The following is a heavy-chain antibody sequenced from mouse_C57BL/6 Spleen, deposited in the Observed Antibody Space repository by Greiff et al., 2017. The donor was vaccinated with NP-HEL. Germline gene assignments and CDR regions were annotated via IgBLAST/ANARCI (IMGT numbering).Heavy chain of an antibody. J-gene: IGHJ4*01. Sequence: VQLQQSGPELVKPGASVKISCKASGYAFSSSWMNWVKQRPGKGLEWIGRIYPGDGDTNYNGKFKGKATLTADKSSSTAYMQLSSLTSEDSAVYLWARGPQIFYAMDYWGQGTSVTVAS. CDR2: IYPGDGDT. CDR1: GYAFSSSW. CDR3: ARGPQIFYAMDY. V-gene: IGHV1-82*01.